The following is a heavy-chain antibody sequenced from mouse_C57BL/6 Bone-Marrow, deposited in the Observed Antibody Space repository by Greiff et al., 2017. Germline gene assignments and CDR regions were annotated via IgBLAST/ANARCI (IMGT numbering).Heavy chain of an antibody. CDR2: ISSGGSYT. Sequence: EVHLVESGGDLVKPGGSLKLSCAASGFTFSSYGMSWVRQTPDKRLEWVATISSGGSYTYYPDSVKGRFTISRDNAKNTLYLQMSSLKSEDTAMYYCARQGYLAYWGQGTLVTVSA. D-gene: IGHD2-2*01. CDR3: ARQGYLAY. CDR1: GFTFSSYG. J-gene: IGHJ3*01. V-gene: IGHV5-6*01.